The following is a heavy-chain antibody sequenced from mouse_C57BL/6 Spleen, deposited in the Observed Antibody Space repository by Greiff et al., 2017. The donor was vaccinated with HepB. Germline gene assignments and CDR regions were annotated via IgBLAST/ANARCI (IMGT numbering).Heavy chain of an antibody. J-gene: IGHJ4*01. CDR1: GFTFSSYG. CDR3: ARHDYGSTPYAMDY. D-gene: IGHD1-1*01. CDR2: ISSGGSYT. Sequence: EVKLVESGGDLVKPGGSLKLSCAASGFTFSSYGMSWVRQTPDKRLEWVATISSGGSYTYYPDSVKGRFTISRDNAKNTLYLQMSSLKSEDTAMYYCARHDYGSTPYAMDYWGQGTSVTVSS. V-gene: IGHV5-6*01.